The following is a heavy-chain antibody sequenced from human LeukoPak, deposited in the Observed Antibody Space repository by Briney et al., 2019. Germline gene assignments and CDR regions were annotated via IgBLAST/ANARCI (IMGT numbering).Heavy chain of an antibody. D-gene: IGHD6-19*01. J-gene: IGHJ4*02. CDR1: GVSSSSPY. CDR3: ARQVGSGWLFDY. V-gene: IGHV4-59*08. CDR2: IFYTGDS. Sequence: SETLSLTCTVSGVSSSSPYWSWIRQPPGKGLEWIGYIFYTGDSNHNPSFKSRVSISLDTSKDQISLKLSSVTAADTAVYYCARQVGSGWLFDYWGQGTLVTVSS.